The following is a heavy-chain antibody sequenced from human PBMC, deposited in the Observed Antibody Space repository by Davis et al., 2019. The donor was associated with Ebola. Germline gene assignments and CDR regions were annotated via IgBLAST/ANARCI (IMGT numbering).Heavy chain of an antibody. CDR1: GFSLSTNGMR. D-gene: IGHD1-26*01. CDR3: AHSRWDPESYNYYYNMDV. CDR2: IDWADDK. V-gene: IGHV2-70*12. Sequence: SGPTLVKPTQTLTLTCTFSGFSLSTNGMRVSWIRQAPGTALEWLARIDWADDKYYSSSLKTRLAISKDTSTNQVVLTMADMGPADTGTYYCAHSRWDPESYNYYYNMDVWGKGTTVTVSS. J-gene: IGHJ6*04.